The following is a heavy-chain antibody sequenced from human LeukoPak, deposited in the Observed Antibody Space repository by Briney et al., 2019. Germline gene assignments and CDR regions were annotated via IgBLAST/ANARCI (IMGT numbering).Heavy chain of an antibody. D-gene: IGHD5-24*01. CDR1: SGSISSSRYY. V-gene: IGHV4-39*01. CDR2: IYYSGST. Sequence: SETLSLTCTVSSGSISSSRYYWSWIRQPPGKGLEWIGSIYYSGSTYYNPSLKSRVTISVDTSKNQFSLKLSSVTAADTAVYYCLREYFDLWGRGTLVTVSS. CDR3: LREYFDL. J-gene: IGHJ2*01.